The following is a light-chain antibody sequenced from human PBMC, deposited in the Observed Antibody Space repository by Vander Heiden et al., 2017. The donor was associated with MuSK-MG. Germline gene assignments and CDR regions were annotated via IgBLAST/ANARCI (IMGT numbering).Light chain of an antibody. J-gene: IGKJ1*01. CDR1: QSVSNNY. CDR2: GAS. CDR3: QQYGRSPWT. V-gene: IGKV3-20*01. Sequence: DIVLTQSPGTLSLSPGERATLSCRASQSVSNNYLAWYQQKPGQAPRLLIYGASSRATGIPDRFSGSGSGTDFTLTISRLEPEDFAVYYCQQYGRSPWTFGQGTKVEIK.